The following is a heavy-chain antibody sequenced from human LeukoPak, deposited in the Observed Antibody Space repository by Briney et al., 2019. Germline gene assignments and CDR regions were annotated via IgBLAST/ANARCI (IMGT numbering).Heavy chain of an antibody. J-gene: IGHJ4*02. D-gene: IGHD6-19*01. CDR1: GFTFSSYA. CDR3: AKETEPVSSGWYDY. CDR2: ISGSGGST. Sequence: GGSLRLSCAASGFTFSSYAMSWVRQAPGKGLEWVSSISGSGGSTYYADSVKGRFTISRDNSKNTLYLQMNSLRAEDTAVYYCAKETEPVSSGWYDYWGQGTLVTASS. V-gene: IGHV3-23*01.